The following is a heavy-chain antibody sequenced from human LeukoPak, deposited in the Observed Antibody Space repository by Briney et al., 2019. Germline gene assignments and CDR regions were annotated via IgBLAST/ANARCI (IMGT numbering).Heavy chain of an antibody. V-gene: IGHV3-53*01. CDR2: IYSGGTI. J-gene: IGHJ3*01. CDR1: GFSIRTYY. CDR3: VXXXXXXXXXXSXGYYXDAFDV. D-gene: IGHD3-22*01. Sequence: TGGSLRLSCAASGFSIRTYYMSWVRQVPGKGLEWVSVIYSGGTIRYADSVKGRFTFSRDNFKDTLNLQMNSLRADDTAVYYCVXXXXXXXXXXSXGYYXDAFDVWGQGTVVTVSS.